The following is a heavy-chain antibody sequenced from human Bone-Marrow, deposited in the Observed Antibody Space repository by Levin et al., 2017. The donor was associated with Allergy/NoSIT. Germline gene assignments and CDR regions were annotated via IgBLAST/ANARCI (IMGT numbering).Heavy chain of an antibody. CDR3: ARNGEHHYPCNSGSCSWPSSFDY. Sequence: SETLSLTCTVSGGSISSYYWSWIRQPPGKGLEWIGYIYYNGITDYNPSLKSRLTLSVDTSNNQFSLRLTSVTAADTAVYYCARNGEHHYPCNSGSCSWPSSFDYWGQGTLVTVSS. CDR1: GGSISSYY. CDR2: IYYNGIT. J-gene: IGHJ4*02. V-gene: IGHV4-59*01. D-gene: IGHD2-15*01.